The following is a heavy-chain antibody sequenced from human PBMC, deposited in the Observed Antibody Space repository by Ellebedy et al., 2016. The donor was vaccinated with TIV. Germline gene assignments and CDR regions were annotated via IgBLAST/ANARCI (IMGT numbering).Heavy chain of an antibody. V-gene: IGHV3-48*03. CDR1: RFTFSNYE. CDR2: ISNGGNNI. J-gene: IGHJ4*02. Sequence: GESLKISCAASRFTFSNYEMNWVRQAPGKGLEWISYISNGGNNIFYADSVQGRFTISRDDANNSLFLQMNSLRADDTVIYFCARMSTINYFFDYWGQGTPVTVSS. CDR3: ARMSTINYFFDY. D-gene: IGHD5-24*01.